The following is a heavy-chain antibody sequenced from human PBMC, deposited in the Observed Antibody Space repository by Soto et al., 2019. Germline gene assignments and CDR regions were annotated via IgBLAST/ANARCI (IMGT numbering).Heavy chain of an antibody. CDR3: ARDSSSSRYYYGMDV. Sequence: QVQLVQSGAEVKKPGASVKVSCKASGYTFTGYYMHWVRQAPGQGLEWMGWINPNSGGTNYAQKFQGWVTMTRDTSISTAYMELSSLRSDDTAVYYCARDSSSSRYYYGMDVWGQGTTVTVSS. V-gene: IGHV1-2*04. CDR2: INPNSGGT. D-gene: IGHD6-6*01. CDR1: GYTFTGYY. J-gene: IGHJ6*02.